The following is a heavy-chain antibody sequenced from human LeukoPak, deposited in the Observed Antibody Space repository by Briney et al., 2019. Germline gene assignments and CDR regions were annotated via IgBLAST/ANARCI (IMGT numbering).Heavy chain of an antibody. Sequence: GESLKISCKGSGYSFTSYWIGWVRQMPGKGLEWMGIIYPGDSDTRYSPSFQGQVTISADKSISTAYLQWSSLKASDTAMYYCARDMYPGDQGSDAFDIWGQGTMVTVSS. V-gene: IGHV5-51*01. CDR2: IYPGDSDT. CDR1: GYSFTSYW. D-gene: IGHD7-27*01. J-gene: IGHJ3*02. CDR3: ARDMYPGDQGSDAFDI.